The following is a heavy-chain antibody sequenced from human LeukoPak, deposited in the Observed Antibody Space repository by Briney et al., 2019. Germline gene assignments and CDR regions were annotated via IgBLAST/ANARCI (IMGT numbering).Heavy chain of an antibody. CDR1: GDSINSLDL. CDR2: MYLSGTT. V-gene: IGHV4-4*02. D-gene: IGHD3-22*01. J-gene: IGHJ4*02. CDR3: AGLVGRYSSGLYYYYFDY. Sequence: SGTLSLTCTVSGDSINSLDLWSWVRQPPGKGLEWIGEMYLSGTTHSNPSVKSRVTISIDKSKNQFFLNLSSVTAADTAVYYCAGLVGRYSSGLYYYYFDYWGQGTLVTVSS.